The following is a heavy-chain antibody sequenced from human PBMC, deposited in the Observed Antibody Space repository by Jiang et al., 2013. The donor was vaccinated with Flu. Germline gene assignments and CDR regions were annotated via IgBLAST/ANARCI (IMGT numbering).Heavy chain of an antibody. CDR1: GFTFSSYG. CDR3: AKDVGVSRDLNWFDP. D-gene: IGHD3-16*01. V-gene: IGHV3-30*18. J-gene: IGHJ5*02. Sequence: VQLLESGGGVVQPGRSLRLSCAASGFTFSSYGMHWVRQAPGKGLEWVAVISYDGSNKYYADSVKGRFTISRDNSKNTLYLQMNSLRAEDTAVYYCAKDVGVSRDLNWFDPWGQGTLVTVSS. CDR2: ISYDGSNK.